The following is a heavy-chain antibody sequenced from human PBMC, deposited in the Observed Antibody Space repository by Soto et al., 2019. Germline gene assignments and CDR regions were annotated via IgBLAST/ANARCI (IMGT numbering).Heavy chain of an antibody. J-gene: IGHJ4*02. CDR1: GGSISSGDYY. D-gene: IGHD4-17*01. Sequence: QVQLQESGPGLVKPSQTLSLTCTVSGGSISSGDYYWSWIRQPPGKGLEWNGYIYYSGSTYYNPSLKSRVTISVDTSKNQFSLKLSSVTAADTAVYYCAAPTVTISPLSSEPGDYWGQGTLVTVSS. CDR3: AAPTVTISPLSSEPGDY. V-gene: IGHV4-30-4*01. CDR2: IYYSGST.